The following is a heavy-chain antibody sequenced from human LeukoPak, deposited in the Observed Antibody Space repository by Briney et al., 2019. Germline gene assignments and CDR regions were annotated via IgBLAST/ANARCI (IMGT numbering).Heavy chain of an antibody. CDR2: ISVRAGTI. D-gene: IGHD3-22*01. CDR3: AKDFPHYYEVPHGMDV. CDR1: GFGFGQYE. V-gene: IGHV3-48*03. Sequence: PGGSLRLSCAASGFGFGQYEMNWVRQAPGKGLEWIAYISVRAGTIYYGFSAGGRFTISRDDAKNSLYLQMNGLRVEDTAIYYCAKDFPHYYEVPHGMDVWGQGTTVTV. J-gene: IGHJ6*02.